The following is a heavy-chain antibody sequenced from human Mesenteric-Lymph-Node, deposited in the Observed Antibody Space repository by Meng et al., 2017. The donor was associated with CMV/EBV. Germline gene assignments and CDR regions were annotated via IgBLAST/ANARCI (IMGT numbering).Heavy chain of an antibody. Sequence: GGSLRLSCADSGFSFRSYDMNWVRQAPGKGLEWVSAISGSGGSTYYADSVKGRFTISRDNSKNTLYLQMNSLRAEDTAVYYCAKGQQLVPDYWGQGTLVTVSS. CDR1: GFSFRSYD. D-gene: IGHD6-13*01. J-gene: IGHJ4*02. CDR3: AKGQQLVPDY. CDR2: ISGSGGST. V-gene: IGHV3-23*01.